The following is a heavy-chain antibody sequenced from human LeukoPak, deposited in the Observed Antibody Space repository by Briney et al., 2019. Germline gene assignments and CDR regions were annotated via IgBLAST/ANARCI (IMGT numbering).Heavy chain of an antibody. J-gene: IGHJ2*01. CDR2: IDPSDSYT. V-gene: IGHV5-10-1*01. CDR1: GYSFTNSW. D-gene: IGHD1-26*01. Sequence: GESLKISCKDSGYSFTNSWISWVRQMPGKGLEWMGRIDPSDSYTNYSPSFQGHVTISADKSISTAYLQWSSLKASDTAMYYCARHGVGSGSYYDLWCRGTLVTVSS. CDR3: ARHGVGSGSYYDL.